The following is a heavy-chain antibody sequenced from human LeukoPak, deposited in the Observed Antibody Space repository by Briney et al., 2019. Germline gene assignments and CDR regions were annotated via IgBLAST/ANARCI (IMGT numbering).Heavy chain of an antibody. CDR2: IGGYSGDT. D-gene: IGHD2-21*02. CDR3: ARDVTSSATHSMGRIFEY. V-gene: IGHV1-18*01. Sequence: ASVKVSCKTSSDTFSVYGMSWVRHAPGQGLEWMGWIGGYSGDTDYAQKFQGRLTLTRETSTSTVYMELRSLTSDDTAVYYCARDVTSSATHSMGRIFEYWGQGSLVTVSS. J-gene: IGHJ4*02. CDR1: SDTFSVYG.